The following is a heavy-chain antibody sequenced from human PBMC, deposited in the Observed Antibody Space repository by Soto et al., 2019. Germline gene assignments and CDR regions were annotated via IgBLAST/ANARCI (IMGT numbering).Heavy chain of an antibody. CDR1: GFTFSNAW. Sequence: GSLRLSCAASGFTFSNAWMNWVRQAPGKGLEWVGRIKSKTDGGTTDYAAPVKGRFTISRDDSKNTLYLQMNSLKTEDTAVYYCTTDEYDRGSKLWLYYYYGMDVWGQGTTVTVSS. J-gene: IGHJ6*02. CDR2: IKSKTDGGTT. D-gene: IGHD5-18*01. V-gene: IGHV3-15*07. CDR3: TTDEYDRGSKLWLYYYYGMDV.